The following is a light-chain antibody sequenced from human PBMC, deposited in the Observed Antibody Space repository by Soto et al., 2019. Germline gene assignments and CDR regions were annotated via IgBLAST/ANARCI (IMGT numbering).Light chain of an antibody. CDR1: SSDVGGYNY. CDR3: SSYTSSIS. Sequence: CTGTSSDVGGYNYVSWYQQHPGKAPKLMIYDVNTRPSGVSNRFSGSKSGNTASLTISGLQAEDEADYYCSSYTSSISFGGGTKVTVL. V-gene: IGLV2-14*04. CDR2: DVN. J-gene: IGLJ2*01.